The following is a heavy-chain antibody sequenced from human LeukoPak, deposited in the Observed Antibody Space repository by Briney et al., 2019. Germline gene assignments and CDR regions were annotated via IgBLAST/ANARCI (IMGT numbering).Heavy chain of an antibody. Sequence: PSETLSLTCAVYDGSLCGHYWSWIRQTPGKGLEWIGEINHSGSTNYNPSLKSRVAISGDMSKNQFSLKVTSVTAADTAVYYCARLTVGALDYWGQGTLVTVSS. CDR2: INHSGST. CDR1: DGSLCGHY. V-gene: IGHV4-34*01. D-gene: IGHD1-26*01. CDR3: ARLTVGALDY. J-gene: IGHJ4*02.